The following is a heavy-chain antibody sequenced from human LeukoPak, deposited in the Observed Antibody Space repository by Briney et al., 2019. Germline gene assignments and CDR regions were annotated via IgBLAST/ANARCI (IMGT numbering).Heavy chain of an antibody. D-gene: IGHD3-22*01. CDR3: ARDYYDSSGYYP. J-gene: IGHJ5*02. V-gene: IGHV1-46*01. CDR2: INPSGGST. Sequence: ASVKVSCKASGYPFTSYFMHWVRQAPGQGLEWMGMINPSGGSTSYTPKFQDRVTMSRDMSTSTVYMELSSLRSEDTAVYYCARDYYDSSGYYPWGQGTLVTVSS. CDR1: GYPFTSYF.